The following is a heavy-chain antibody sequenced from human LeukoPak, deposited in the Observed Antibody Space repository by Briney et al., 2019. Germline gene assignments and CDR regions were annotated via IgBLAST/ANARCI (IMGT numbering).Heavy chain of an antibody. Sequence: ASVKVSYKASGYTFTGYYMHWVRQAPGQGLEWMGWINPNSGGTNYAQKFQGRVTMTRDTSISTAYMELSRLRSDDTAVYYCAREWFGELSPIDYWGQGTLVTVSS. CDR3: AREWFGELSPIDY. J-gene: IGHJ4*02. V-gene: IGHV1-2*02. CDR2: INPNSGGT. D-gene: IGHD3-10*01. CDR1: GYTFTGYY.